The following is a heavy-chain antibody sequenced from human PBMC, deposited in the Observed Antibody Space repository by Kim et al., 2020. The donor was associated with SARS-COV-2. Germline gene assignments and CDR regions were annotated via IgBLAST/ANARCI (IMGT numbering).Heavy chain of an antibody. Sequence: GGSLRLSCAASGFTFGDYAMHWVRQAPGKGLEWVSGISWNSGSIGYADSVKGRFTISRDNAKNSLYLKMNSLRAEDTALYYCAKDVIAGYGMDVWGQGTTVTVSS. V-gene: IGHV3-9*01. CDR1: GFTFGDYA. CDR3: AKDVIAGYGMDV. J-gene: IGHJ6*02. D-gene: IGHD2-21*01. CDR2: ISWNSGSI.